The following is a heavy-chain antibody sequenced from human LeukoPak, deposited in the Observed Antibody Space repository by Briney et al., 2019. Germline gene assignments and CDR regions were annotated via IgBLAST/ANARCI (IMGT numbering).Heavy chain of an antibody. CDR1: GFTFSGSA. Sequence: GGSLGLSCAASGFTFSGSAMHWVRQASGKGLEWVGRIRSKANSYATAYAASVKGRFTISRDDSKNTAYLQMNSLKTEDTAVYYCTTGVNYGDSPFDYWGQGTLVTVSS. J-gene: IGHJ4*02. D-gene: IGHD4-17*01. V-gene: IGHV3-73*01. CDR2: IRSKANSYAT. CDR3: TTGVNYGDSPFDY.